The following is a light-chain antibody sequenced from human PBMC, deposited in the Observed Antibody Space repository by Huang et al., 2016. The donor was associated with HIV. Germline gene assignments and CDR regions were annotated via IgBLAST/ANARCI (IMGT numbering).Light chain of an antibody. CDR2: EAS. CDR3: QHRSNWPPYT. J-gene: IGKJ2*01. V-gene: IGKV3-11*01. Sequence: EIVLTQSPATLLLSPGERATLSCRASQSVSSHLAWYQQKLGQAPRLLIYEASNRATGIPARCSGGGSGTDFTLTISSLEPEDSAVYYCQHRSNWPPYTFGQGTKLEIK. CDR1: QSVSSH.